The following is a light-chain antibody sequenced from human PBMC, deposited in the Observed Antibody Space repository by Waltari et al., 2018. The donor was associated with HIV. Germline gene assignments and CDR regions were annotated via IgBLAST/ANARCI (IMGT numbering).Light chain of an antibody. CDR1: RSILYSSANRNY. CDR2: WSS. CDR3: QQYFRIPPT. Sequence: DIVMTQSPDSLPVSLGERATINCTSSRSILYSSANRNYLAWYQQKARQPPKLLISWSSTRESGVPDRFSGSGSGTDFTLTITRLQAEDVAVYHCQQYFRIPPTFGGGTKVEIK. J-gene: IGKJ4*01. V-gene: IGKV4-1*01.